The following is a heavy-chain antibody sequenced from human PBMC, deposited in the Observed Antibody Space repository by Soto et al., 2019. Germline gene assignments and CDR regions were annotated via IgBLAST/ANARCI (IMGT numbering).Heavy chain of an antibody. D-gene: IGHD2-15*01. J-gene: IGHJ6*02. Sequence: ASVKVSCKASGGTFSSYAISWVRQAPGQGLEWMGGIIPIFGTANYAQKFQGRVTITADESTSTAYMELSSLRSEDTAVYYCARERHCSGGSCYPHYYYGMDVWGQGTTVTVSS. CDR1: GGTFSSYA. CDR3: ARERHCSGGSCYPHYYYGMDV. V-gene: IGHV1-69*13. CDR2: IIPIFGTA.